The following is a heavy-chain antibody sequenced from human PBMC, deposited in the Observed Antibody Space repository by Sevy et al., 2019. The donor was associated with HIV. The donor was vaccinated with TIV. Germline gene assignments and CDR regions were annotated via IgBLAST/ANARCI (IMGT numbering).Heavy chain of an antibody. J-gene: IGHJ5*02. D-gene: IGHD3-10*01. V-gene: IGHV3-23*01. CDR1: GFTFSSYA. Sequence: QAGGSLRLSCAASGFTFSSYAMSWVRQAPGKGLEWVSAISGSGGSTYYADSVKGRFTISRDNSKNTLYLQMNSLRAEDTAVYYCAKEGTTMVRGVIIKPDNWFDPWGQGTLVTVSS. CDR2: ISGSGGST. CDR3: AKEGTTMVRGVIIKPDNWFDP.